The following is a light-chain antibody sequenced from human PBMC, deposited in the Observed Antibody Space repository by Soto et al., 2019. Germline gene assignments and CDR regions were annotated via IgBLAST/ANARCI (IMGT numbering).Light chain of an antibody. J-gene: IGKJ4*01. Sequence: DIVMTQSPDSLAVSLGERATINCKSSQRVLYSSNNKNYLAWYQQKPGQPPKLLIYWASTRESGVPDRFSGSGSGTDFTRTISSLQAEDVAVYCCQQYYRTPLTFGGGTKVEIK. CDR1: QRVLYSSNNKNY. V-gene: IGKV4-1*01. CDR2: WAS. CDR3: QQYYRTPLT.